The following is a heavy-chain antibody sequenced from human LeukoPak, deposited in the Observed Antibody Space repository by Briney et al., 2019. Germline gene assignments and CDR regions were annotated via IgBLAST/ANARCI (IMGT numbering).Heavy chain of an antibody. CDR3: AKVEWELLRGGSFDY. CDR2: IRYDGSNK. V-gene: IGHV3-30*02. Sequence: HAGGSLRLSCAASGFTFSSYGMHWVRQAPGKGLEWVAFIRYDGSNKYYAGSVKGRFTISRDNSKNTLYLQMNSLRAEDTAVYYCAKVEWELLRGGSFDYWGQGTLVTVSS. J-gene: IGHJ4*02. D-gene: IGHD1-26*01. CDR1: GFTFSSYG.